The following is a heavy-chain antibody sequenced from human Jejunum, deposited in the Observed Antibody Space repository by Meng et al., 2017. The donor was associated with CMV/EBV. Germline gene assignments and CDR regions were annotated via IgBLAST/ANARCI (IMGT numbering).Heavy chain of an antibody. CDR2: INHGGGRK. Sequence: YNNYYIHGVRQAPGKETEWMGIINHGGGRKSNAKKFQGRITVTRETSTSTVYMELSSLKSDDTAVYYCARVKYTSSWSEAGFEYWGQGTLVTVSS. D-gene: IGHD6-13*01. CDR1: YNNYY. CDR3: ARVKYTSSWSEAGFEY. V-gene: IGHV1-46*02. J-gene: IGHJ4*02.